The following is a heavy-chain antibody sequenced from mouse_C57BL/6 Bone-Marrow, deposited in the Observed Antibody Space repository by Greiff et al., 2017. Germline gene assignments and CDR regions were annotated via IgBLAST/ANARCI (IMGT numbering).Heavy chain of an antibody. J-gene: IGHJ1*03. CDR1: GFNIKDDY. CDR3: NTSFGCCYWYFDV. Sequence: EVQLQESGAELVRPGASVKLSCTASGFNIKDDYMHWVKQRPEQGLEWIGWIDPENGDTEYASKFQGKATITADTSSNTAYLQLSSLTSEDTAVSSGNTSFGCCYWYFDVWGTGTTVTVSS. D-gene: IGHD6-1*01. CDR2: IDPENGDT. V-gene: IGHV14-4*01.